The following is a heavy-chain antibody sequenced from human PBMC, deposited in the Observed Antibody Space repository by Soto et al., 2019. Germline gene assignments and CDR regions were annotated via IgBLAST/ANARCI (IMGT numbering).Heavy chain of an antibody. CDR3: AREPIWFGELLGAFDI. Sequence: ASVKVSCKASGYTFTGYYMHWVRQAPGQGLEWMGWINPNSGGTNYAQKFQGWVTMTRDTSISTAYMELSRLRSDDTAVYYCAREPIWFGELLGAFDIWGKGTMVTVS. CDR2: INPNSGGT. J-gene: IGHJ3*02. CDR1: GYTFTGYY. D-gene: IGHD3-10*01. V-gene: IGHV1-2*04.